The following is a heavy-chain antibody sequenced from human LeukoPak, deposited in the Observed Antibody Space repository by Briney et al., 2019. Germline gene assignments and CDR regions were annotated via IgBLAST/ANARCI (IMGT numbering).Heavy chain of an antibody. CDR3: ARDKIPYDSSAP. V-gene: IGHV4-31*03. CDR2: IYYSGST. Sequence: PSQTLSLTCTVSGDSISSGSSYWSWIRPLPGKGLEWIGYIYYSGSTYYNPSLRSRVSMSVDTSKNQFSLKLNSVTAADTAVYYCARDKIPYDSSAPWGQGTLVTVSS. CDR1: GDSISSGSSY. J-gene: IGHJ5*02. D-gene: IGHD3-22*01.